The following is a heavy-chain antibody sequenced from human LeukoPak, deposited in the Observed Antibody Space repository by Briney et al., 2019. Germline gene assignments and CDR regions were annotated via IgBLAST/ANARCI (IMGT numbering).Heavy chain of an antibody. CDR2: IDYSGRS. CDR1: GGSISSGDYC. J-gene: IGHJ4*02. V-gene: IGHV4-30-4*08. CDR3: ARGSYYDSPYYFDY. D-gene: IGHD3-22*01. Sequence: SQTLSLTCTVSGGSISSGDYCWSWIRQPPGKGLEWIGYIDYSGRSYSNPSHKSPVTISVVTSKNQFSLKLSSVTAADTAVYYCARGSYYDSPYYFDYWGQGTLVTVSS.